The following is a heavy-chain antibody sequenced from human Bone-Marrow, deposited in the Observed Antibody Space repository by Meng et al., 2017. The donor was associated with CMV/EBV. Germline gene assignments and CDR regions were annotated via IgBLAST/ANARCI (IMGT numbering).Heavy chain of an antibody. CDR3: ARRYSSGWYDH. V-gene: IGHV4-34*01. CDR2: INHSGST. CDR1: GGSFSGYY. D-gene: IGHD6-19*01. J-gene: IGHJ4*01. Sequence: GSLRLSCAVYGGSFSGYYWSWIRQPPGKGLEWIGEINHSGSTNYNPSLKSRVTISVDTSKNQFSLKLSSVTAADTAVYYCARRYSSGWYDHWGHGTRVTVSS.